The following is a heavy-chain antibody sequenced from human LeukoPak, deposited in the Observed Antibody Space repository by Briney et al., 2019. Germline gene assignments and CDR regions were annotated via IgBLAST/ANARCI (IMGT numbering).Heavy chain of an antibody. D-gene: IGHD3-22*01. CDR2: ISYDGSNK. V-gene: IGHV3-30*18. CDR1: GFTFSSYG. J-gene: IGHJ4*02. Sequence: PGRSLRLSCAASGFTFSSYGMRWVRQAPGKGLEWVAVISYDGSNKYYADSVKGRFTISRDNSKNTLYLQMNSLRAEDTAVYYCAKSYYYDSSGYSDYWGQGTLVTVSS. CDR3: AKSYYYDSSGYSDY.